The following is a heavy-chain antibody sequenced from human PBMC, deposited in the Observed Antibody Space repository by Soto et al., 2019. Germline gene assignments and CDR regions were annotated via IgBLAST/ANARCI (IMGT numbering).Heavy chain of an antibody. Sequence: GGSLRLSCAASGFTFSSYAMSWVRQAPGKGLEWVSAISGSGGSTYYADSVKGRFTISRDNSKNTLYLQMNSLRAEDTAVYYCIAPGEGWPDDYWGQGTLVTVSS. J-gene: IGHJ4*02. CDR1: GFTFSSYA. D-gene: IGHD3-10*01. CDR2: ISGSGGST. CDR3: IAPGEGWPDDY. V-gene: IGHV3-23*01.